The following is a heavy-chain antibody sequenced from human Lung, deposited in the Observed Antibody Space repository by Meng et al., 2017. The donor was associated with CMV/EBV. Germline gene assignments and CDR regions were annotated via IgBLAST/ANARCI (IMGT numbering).Heavy chain of an antibody. CDR3: ARHGWTGTTPIDF. V-gene: IGHV4-39*01. J-gene: IGHJ4*02. CDR1: GGSISSRSYY. Sequence: VCGGSISSRSYYVGWIRQPPGKGLEWIGSISYSGATYYKSSLKSRVTISVDTSKNQFSLRLTSVTAADTAVYYCARHGWTGTTPIDFWGQGTLVTVSS. D-gene: IGHD1-1*01. CDR2: ISYSGAT.